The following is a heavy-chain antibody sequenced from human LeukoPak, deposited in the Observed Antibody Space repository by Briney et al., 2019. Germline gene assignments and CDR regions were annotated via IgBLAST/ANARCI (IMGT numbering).Heavy chain of an antibody. CDR2: ISYDGSNK. V-gene: IGHV3-30*04. J-gene: IGHJ6*02. Sequence: HPGRSLRLSCAASGFTFSSYAMHWVRQAPGKGLEWVSVISYDGSNKYYADSVKGRFTISRDNSKNTLYLQMNSLRAEDTAVYYCARDPTYNYSYYYYYYGMDVWGQGTTVTVSS. D-gene: IGHD1-1*01. CDR1: GFTFSSYA. CDR3: ARDPTYNYSYYYYYYGMDV.